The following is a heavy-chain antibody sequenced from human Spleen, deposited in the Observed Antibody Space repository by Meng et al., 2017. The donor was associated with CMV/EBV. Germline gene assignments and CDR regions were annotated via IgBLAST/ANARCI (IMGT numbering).Heavy chain of an antibody. CDR1: GGSLSRYC. D-gene: IGHD6-13*01. CDR2: LYDGGNT. V-gene: IGHV4-59*01. CDR3: ARGGRYSFSWYGFYAF. Sequence: SGGSLSRYCCSWIRQPPGKGLAWIGYLYDGGNTNYNPSLKSRVTISVDASKNQFSLKLASVTAADTAVYYCARGGRYSFSWYGFYAFWGQGTLVTVSS. J-gene: IGHJ4*02.